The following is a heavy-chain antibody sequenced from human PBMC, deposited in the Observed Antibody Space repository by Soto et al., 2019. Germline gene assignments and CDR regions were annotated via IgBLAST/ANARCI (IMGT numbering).Heavy chain of an antibody. Sequence: SETLSLTCAVSGGSISSGGYSWSWIRQPPGKGLEWIGYIYHSGSTYYNPSLKSRVTISVDRSKNQFSLKLSSVTAADTAVYYCARDRGGPLDYWGQGTLVTVSS. CDR1: GGSISSGGYS. CDR2: IYHSGST. CDR3: ARDRGGPLDY. V-gene: IGHV4-30-2*01. J-gene: IGHJ4*02.